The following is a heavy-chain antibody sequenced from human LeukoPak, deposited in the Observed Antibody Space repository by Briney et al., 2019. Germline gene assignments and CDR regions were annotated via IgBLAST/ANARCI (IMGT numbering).Heavy chain of an antibody. CDR1: GASISSGGYY. J-gene: IGHJ4*02. CDR2: IYYSGST. CDR3: ARTLGTSARGFYFDS. D-gene: IGHD1-26*01. Sequence: SSQTLSLTCAVSGASISSGGYYWSWIRQHPGKGLEWIGYIYYSGSTYYNPSLTSRVTISADTSKNQLSLNLTSVTAADTAVYYCARTLGTSARGFYFDSWGQGTPVTVSS. V-gene: IGHV4-31*11.